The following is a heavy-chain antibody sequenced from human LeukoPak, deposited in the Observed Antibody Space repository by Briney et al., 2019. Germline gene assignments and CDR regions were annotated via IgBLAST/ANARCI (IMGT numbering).Heavy chain of an antibody. CDR3: ARDRGWYHADS. CDR2: IKEDGSWK. Sequence: PGGTLRLSCAASGFTFSSSWMGWARQAPGKGLEWVANIKEDGSWKHYAVSVQGRFTISRDNAKNSLYLQMNSLRAEDTAVYYCARDRGWYHADSWGQGTLVTVS. CDR1: GFTFSSSW. V-gene: IGHV3-7*01. D-gene: IGHD6-19*01. J-gene: IGHJ4*02.